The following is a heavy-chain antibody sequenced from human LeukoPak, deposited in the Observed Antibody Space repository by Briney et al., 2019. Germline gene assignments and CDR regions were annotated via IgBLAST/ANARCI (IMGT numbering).Heavy chain of an antibody. D-gene: IGHD3-10*01. CDR3: AKTRGSGTYYNAFDY. CDR1: GFTFTSYA. Sequence: GGSLRLSCAASGFTFTSYAMNWVRQAPGKGLEWVSGISGSGSSTYYADSVRGRFTISRDNSKNTLYLQMNSLRAEDTAVYYCAKTRGSGTYYNAFDYWGQGTLVTVSS. CDR2: ISGSGSST. V-gene: IGHV3-23*01. J-gene: IGHJ4*02.